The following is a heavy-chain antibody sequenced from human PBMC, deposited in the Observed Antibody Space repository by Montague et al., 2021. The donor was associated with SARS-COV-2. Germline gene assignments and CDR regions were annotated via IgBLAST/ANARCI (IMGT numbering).Heavy chain of an antibody. CDR3: ASQSGSYYNYFDL. CDR1: GGSISSANYY. J-gene: IGHJ4*02. CDR2: IYYSGSS. Sequence: TLSLTCCVSGGSISSANYYWSWIRQHPGKGLESIGYIYYSGSSFYNPSLKSRLTISVDTSKNRFSLRLSSVTAADTAIYFCASQSGSYYNYFDLWGQGTLVTVSS. V-gene: IGHV4-31*03. D-gene: IGHD1-26*01.